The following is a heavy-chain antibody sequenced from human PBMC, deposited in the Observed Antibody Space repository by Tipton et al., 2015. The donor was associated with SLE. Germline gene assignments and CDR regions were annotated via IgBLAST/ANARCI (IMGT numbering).Heavy chain of an antibody. V-gene: IGHV1-69*05. J-gene: IGHJ4*02. CDR1: GGTFSNFA. CDR3: VGAFQYYFDY. Sequence: QSGAEVKKPGSSVKVSCKASGGTFSNFAISWVRQGPGQGLECMGGVIPISGTANYAQKFQGRVTITTDESTSTAYMELSSLRSEDTAVYYCVGAFQYYFDYWGQGTLVTVSS. CDR2: VIPISGTA.